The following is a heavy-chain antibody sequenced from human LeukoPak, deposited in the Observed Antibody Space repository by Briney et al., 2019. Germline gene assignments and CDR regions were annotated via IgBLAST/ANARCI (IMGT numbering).Heavy chain of an antibody. D-gene: IGHD6-13*01. Sequence: SETLSLTCTVSGGSISGYFWTWIRQPAGKGLEWIGRIYSSGGADYNPSLKSRVTMSVDTYNNQFSLKLSSVTAADTAIYYCARRYSSSWFFDYWGQGSLVTASS. CDR2: IYSSGGA. CDR3: ARRYSSSWFFDY. V-gene: IGHV4-4*07. CDR1: GGSISGYF. J-gene: IGHJ4*01.